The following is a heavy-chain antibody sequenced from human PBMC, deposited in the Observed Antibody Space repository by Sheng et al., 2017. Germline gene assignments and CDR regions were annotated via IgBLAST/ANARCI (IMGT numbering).Heavy chain of an antibody. Sequence: EVQLVESGGGLIQPGGSLRLSCAASGFTVSSKYMSWVRQAPGKGLEWVSVFXVGGSTYYADSVRGRFTISRDISNNTLDLQMNSLRAEDTAVYYCARGXGYNLGHYWGQGTLVT. CDR2: FXVGGST. J-gene: IGHJ4*02. CDR3: ARGXGYNLGHY. V-gene: IGHV3-53*01. D-gene: IGHD5-12*01. CDR1: GFTVSSKY.